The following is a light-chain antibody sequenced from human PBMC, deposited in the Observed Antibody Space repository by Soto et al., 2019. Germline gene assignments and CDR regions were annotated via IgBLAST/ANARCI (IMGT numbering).Light chain of an antibody. CDR3: QQYDSYSLT. V-gene: IGKV1-5*03. CDR2: KAS. J-gene: IGKJ4*01. Sequence: DIQMTQSPSTMSASVGDRVTITCRASQSISSWLAWYQQRPGKAPKLLIYKASSLESGVPSRFSGSGSGTEFTLTISSLQPDDFATYFCQQYDSYSLTFGGGTKVEIK. CDR1: QSISSW.